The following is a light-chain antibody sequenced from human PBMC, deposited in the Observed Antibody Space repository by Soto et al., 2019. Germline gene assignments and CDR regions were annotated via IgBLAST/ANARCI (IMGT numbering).Light chain of an antibody. Sequence: QSVLAQPPSVSAAPGQKVTISCSGSSSNIGGNSVSWYQQLPGTAPKLLIYDDNKRPSGIPDRFSGSKSGTSATLGITGLQAEDEADYYCQSYDSSLSGFYVFGTGTKVTVL. J-gene: IGLJ1*01. V-gene: IGLV1-51*01. CDR2: DDN. CDR1: SSNIGGNS. CDR3: QSYDSSLSGFYV.